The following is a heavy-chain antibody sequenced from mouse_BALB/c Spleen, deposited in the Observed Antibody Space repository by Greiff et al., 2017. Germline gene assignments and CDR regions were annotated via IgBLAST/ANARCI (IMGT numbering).Heavy chain of an antibody. V-gene: IGHV2-2*02. J-gene: IGHJ4*01. CDR1: GFSLTSYG. D-gene: IGHD2-1*01. Sequence: QVQLKESGPGLVQPSQSLSITCTVSGFSLTSYGVHWVRQSPGKGLEWLGVIWSGGSTDYNAAFISRLSISKDNSKSQVFFKMNSLQANDTAIYYCARGGLYYGNYGAMDYWGQGTSVTVSS. CDR2: IWSGGST. CDR3: ARGGLYYGNYGAMDY.